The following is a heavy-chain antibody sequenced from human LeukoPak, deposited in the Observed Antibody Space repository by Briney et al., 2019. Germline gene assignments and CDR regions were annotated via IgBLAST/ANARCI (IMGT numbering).Heavy chain of an antibody. Sequence: ASVKVPCKASGYTFTGYYMHWVRQAPGQGLEWMGWINPNSGGTNYAQKFQGRFTMTRDRSISTAYMELSRLRSDDTAVYYCARGGPLGDYAILTGPHFDYWGQGTLVTVSS. D-gene: IGHD3-9*01. J-gene: IGHJ4*02. CDR3: ARGGPLGDYAILTGPHFDY. CDR1: GYTFTGYY. CDR2: INPNSGGT. V-gene: IGHV1-2*02.